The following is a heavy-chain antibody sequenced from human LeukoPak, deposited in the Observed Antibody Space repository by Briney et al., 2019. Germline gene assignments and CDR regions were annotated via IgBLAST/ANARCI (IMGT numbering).Heavy chain of an antibody. CDR3: ARIPYSSGWYFWYFDL. Sequence: SETLSLTCTVSGGSVSSGSYYWSWIRQPPGKGLEWIGYIYYSGSTNYNPSLKSRVTISVDTSKNQFSLKLSSVTAADTAVYYCARIPYSSGWYFWYFDLWGRGTLVTVSS. J-gene: IGHJ2*01. V-gene: IGHV4-61*01. CDR2: IYYSGST. D-gene: IGHD6-19*01. CDR1: GGSVSSGSYY.